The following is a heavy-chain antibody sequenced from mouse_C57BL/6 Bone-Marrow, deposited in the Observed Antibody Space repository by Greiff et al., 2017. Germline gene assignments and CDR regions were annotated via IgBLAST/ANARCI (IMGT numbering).Heavy chain of an antibody. D-gene: IGHD2-4*01. V-gene: IGHV1-39*01. Sequence: EVQLEESGPELVKPGASVKISCKASGYSFNDHNMHWVKQSNGKSLEWIGLINPNYGTTRYNQKFKGKATLTADQSSSTAYMQLNRLTSEDSAVYYCDWGYDYCYSMDYWGQGTSVTVSS. CDR2: INPNYGTT. J-gene: IGHJ4*01. CDR3: DWGYDYCYSMDY. CDR1: GYSFNDHN.